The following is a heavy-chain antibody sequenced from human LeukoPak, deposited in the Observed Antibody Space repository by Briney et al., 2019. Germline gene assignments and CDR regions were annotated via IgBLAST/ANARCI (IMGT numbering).Heavy chain of an antibody. Sequence: ASVKVSCKASGYTFTSYAMNWVRQAPGQGLEWMGWINTNTGNPTYAQGFTGRFAFSLDTSVSTTYLQISSLKPEDTAVYYCARGIGIGTVLMVHGNMDVWGKGTTVTVSS. CDR3: ARGIGIGTVLMVHGNMDV. CDR1: GYTFTSYA. J-gene: IGHJ6*03. CDR2: INTNTGNP. D-gene: IGHD2-8*01. V-gene: IGHV7-4-1*02.